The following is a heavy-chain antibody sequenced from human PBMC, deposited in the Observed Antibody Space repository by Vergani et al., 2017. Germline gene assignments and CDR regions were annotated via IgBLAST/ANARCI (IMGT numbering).Heavy chain of an antibody. V-gene: IGHV5-51*03. Sequence: EVQLVQSGAEVKKPGESLKISCKGSGYSFTSYWIGWVRQMPGKGLEWMGIIYPGDSDTRYSPYFQGQVTISADKSISTAYLQWSSLKASDTAMYSCARNHYYGSVSPGWFDPWGQGTLVTVSS. CDR1: GYSFTSYW. CDR2: IYPGDSDT. J-gene: IGHJ5*02. D-gene: IGHD3-10*01. CDR3: ARNHYYGSVSPGWFDP.